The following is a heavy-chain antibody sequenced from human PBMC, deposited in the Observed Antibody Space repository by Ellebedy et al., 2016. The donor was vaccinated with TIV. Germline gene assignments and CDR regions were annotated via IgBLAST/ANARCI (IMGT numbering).Heavy chain of an antibody. CDR3: ARAPIFGNAFDI. CDR1: GFTFSSYD. CDR2: IGTAGDT. J-gene: IGHJ3*02. D-gene: IGHD3-3*01. Sequence: GGSLRLXXAASGFTFSSYDMHWVRQATGKGLEWVSAIGTAGDTYYPGSVKGRFTISRENAKNSLYLQMNSLRAGDTAVYYCARAPIFGNAFDIWGQGTMVTVSS. V-gene: IGHV3-13*01.